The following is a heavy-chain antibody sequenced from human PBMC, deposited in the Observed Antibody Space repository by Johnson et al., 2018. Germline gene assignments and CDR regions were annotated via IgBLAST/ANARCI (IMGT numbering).Heavy chain of an antibody. J-gene: IGHJ6*02. D-gene: IGHD2-2*01. Sequence: VQLQESGGGVVQPGRSLRLSCAASGFTFSSYGMHWVRQAPGKGLEWVSAISGSGGSTYYADSVKGRFTISRDNSKNTLYLQMNSLRAEDTAVYYCAKGGGGVPASISIRWYYYYGMDVWGQGTTVTVSS. CDR3: AKGGGGVPASISIRWYYYYGMDV. CDR2: ISGSGGST. V-gene: IGHV3-23*01. CDR1: GFTFSSYG.